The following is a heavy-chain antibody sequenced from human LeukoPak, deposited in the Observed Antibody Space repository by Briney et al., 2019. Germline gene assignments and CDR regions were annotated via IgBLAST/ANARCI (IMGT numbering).Heavy chain of an antibody. CDR2: INHSGST. CDR1: GGSISSSSYY. Sequence: SETLSLTCTVSGGSISSSSYYWSWIRQPPGKGLEWIGEINHSGSTNYNPSLKSRVTISVDTSKNQFSLKLSSVTAADTAVYYCARSTSGSYSPFDYWGQGTLVTVSS. V-gene: IGHV4-39*07. J-gene: IGHJ4*02. CDR3: ARSTSGSYSPFDY. D-gene: IGHD1-26*01.